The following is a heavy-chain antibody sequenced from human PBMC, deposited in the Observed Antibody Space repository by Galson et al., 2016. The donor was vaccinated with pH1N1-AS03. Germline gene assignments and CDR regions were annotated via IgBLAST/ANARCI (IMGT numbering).Heavy chain of an antibody. V-gene: IGHV3-53*01. CDR3: AREPWGSTQGES. Sequence: SLRLSCAASGFTINNNYMSWVRQAPGKGLEWVSVIYGGGDTFYADSVKGRFTISRDNSKNTVYLQMNSLRVEDTAVYYCAREPWGSTQGESWGQGTLVTVSS. CDR1: GFTINNNY. CDR2: IYGGGDT. J-gene: IGHJ4*02. D-gene: IGHD3-16*01.